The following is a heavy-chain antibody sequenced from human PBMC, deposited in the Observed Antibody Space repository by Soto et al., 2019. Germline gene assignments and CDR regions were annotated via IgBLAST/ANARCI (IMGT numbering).Heavy chain of an antibody. CDR1: GYTFTSYG. CDR2: ISAYNGNT. D-gene: IGHD3-3*01. Sequence: ASVKVSCKASGYTFTSYGISWVRQAPGQGLEWMGWISAYNGNTNYAQKLQGRVTMTTDTSTSTAYMELRSLRSDDTAVYYCARWFPVLRFLEWLPLDYWGQGTLVTVS. V-gene: IGHV1-18*01. J-gene: IGHJ4*02. CDR3: ARWFPVLRFLEWLPLDY.